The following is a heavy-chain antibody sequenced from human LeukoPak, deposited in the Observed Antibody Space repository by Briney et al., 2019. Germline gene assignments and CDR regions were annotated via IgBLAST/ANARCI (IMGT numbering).Heavy chain of an antibody. CDR2: IVPIFGTA. V-gene: IGHV1-69*13. CDR1: GGTFSSYA. J-gene: IGHJ3*02. D-gene: IGHD3/OR15-3a*01. Sequence: ASVKVSCKASGGTFSSYAISWVRQAPGQGLEWMGGIVPIFGTANYAQKFQGRVTITADESTSTAYMELSSLRSEDTAVYYCARAGFMFSAYDAFDIWGQGTMVTVSS. CDR3: ARAGFMFSAYDAFDI.